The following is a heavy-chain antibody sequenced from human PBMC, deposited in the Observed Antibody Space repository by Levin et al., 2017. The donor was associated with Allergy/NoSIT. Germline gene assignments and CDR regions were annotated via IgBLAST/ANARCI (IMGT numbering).Heavy chain of an antibody. CDR2: IKQDGSEK. J-gene: IGHJ6*02. D-gene: IGHD5-12*01. CDR3: ARVTGYSGYLKHYYYYYGMDV. Sequence: GGSLRLSCAASGFTFSSYWMSWVRQAPGKGLEWVANIKQDGSEKYYVDSVKGRFTISRDNAKNSLYLQMNSLRAEDTAVYYCARVTGYSGYLKHYYYYYGMDVWGQGTTVTVSS. V-gene: IGHV3-7*01. CDR1: GFTFSSYW.